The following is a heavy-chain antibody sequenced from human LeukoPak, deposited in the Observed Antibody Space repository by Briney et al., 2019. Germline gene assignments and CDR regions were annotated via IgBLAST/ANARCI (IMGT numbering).Heavy chain of an antibody. CDR1: GFTFSDYY. Sequence: PGGSLRLSCAASGFTFSDYYMSWIRQAPGKGLEWVSYISSSSSYTNYADSVKGRFTISRDNAKNTLYLQMDSLRAEDTAVYYCAREGGYDPFEYWGQGTLVTASS. D-gene: IGHD5-12*01. J-gene: IGHJ4*02. CDR3: AREGGYDPFEY. V-gene: IGHV3-11*06. CDR2: ISSSSSYT.